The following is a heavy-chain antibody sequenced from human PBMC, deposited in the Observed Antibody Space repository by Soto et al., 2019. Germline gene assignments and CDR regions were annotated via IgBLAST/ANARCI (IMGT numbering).Heavy chain of an antibody. Sequence: TLSLTCTVSGGSISSDDYYWTWIRQPPGKGLEWIGYIYYSGSTYYNPSLKSRLTISLDTSKNQFSLKLSSVSAADTAVYYCARGRSNSPDYFDYWGQGTLVTVSS. CDR2: IYYSGST. D-gene: IGHD6-6*01. J-gene: IGHJ4*02. CDR3: ARGRSNSPDYFDY. V-gene: IGHV4-30-4*01. CDR1: GGSISSDDYY.